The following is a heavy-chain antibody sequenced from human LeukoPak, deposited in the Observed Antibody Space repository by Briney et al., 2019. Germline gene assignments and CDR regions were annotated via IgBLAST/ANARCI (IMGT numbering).Heavy chain of an antibody. V-gene: IGHV4-38-2*02. CDR2: IYYSGST. D-gene: IGHD2-15*01. Sequence: SETLSLTCTVSGYSISSGYYWGWIRQPPGKGLEWIGSIYYSGSTYYNPSLKSRVTISVDTSKNQFSLKLNSVTAADTAVYYCARVRGGYFDLWGRGTLVTVSS. CDR1: GYSISSGYY. CDR3: ARVRGGYFDL. J-gene: IGHJ2*01.